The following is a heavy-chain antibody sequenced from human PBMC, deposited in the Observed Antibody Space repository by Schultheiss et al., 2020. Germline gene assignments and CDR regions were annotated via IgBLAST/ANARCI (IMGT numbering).Heavy chain of an antibody. D-gene: IGHD3/OR15-3a*01. Sequence: GGSLRLSCAASGFSVSSSYMNWVRQAPGKGLEWVSVIYSGGSTYYADSVKGRFTISRDSSKNTLYLQMNSLRAEDTAVYYCARDRDCASTGYFDLWGRGTLVNVSS. V-gene: IGHV3-66*01. CDR3: ARDRDCASTGYFDL. J-gene: IGHJ2*01. CDR1: GFSVSSSY. CDR2: IYSGGST.